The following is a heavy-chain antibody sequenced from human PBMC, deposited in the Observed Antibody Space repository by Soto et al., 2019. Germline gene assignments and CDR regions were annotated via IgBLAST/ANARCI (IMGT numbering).Heavy chain of an antibody. CDR3: ARHSPYSSSWPIDWFDP. D-gene: IGHD6-13*01. V-gene: IGHV4-39*01. Sequence: QLQLQESGPGLVKPSETLSLTCTVSGGSISSSSYYWGWIRQPPGKGLEWIGSIYYSGSTYYNPSLKSRVTISVDTSKNQFSLKLSSVTAADTAVYYCARHSPYSSSWPIDWFDPWGQGTLVTVSS. CDR2: IYYSGST. CDR1: GGSISSSSYY. J-gene: IGHJ5*02.